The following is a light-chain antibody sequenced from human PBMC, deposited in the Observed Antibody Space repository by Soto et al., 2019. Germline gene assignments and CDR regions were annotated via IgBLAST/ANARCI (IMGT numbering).Light chain of an antibody. V-gene: IGKV3-20*01. J-gene: IGKJ5*01. Sequence: EIVMTQSPGTLSVSPGEGATLFCRASQSVRTKLAWYQQRAGQAPRLLMYGASTRATGIPDRFSGSGSGTDFTLTISRLEPEDFAVFYCQQYGSSITFGQGTRLEI. CDR3: QQYGSSIT. CDR1: QSVRTK. CDR2: GAS.